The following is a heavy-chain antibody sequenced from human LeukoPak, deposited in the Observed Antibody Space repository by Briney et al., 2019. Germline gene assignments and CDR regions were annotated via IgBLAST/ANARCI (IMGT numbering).Heavy chain of an antibody. V-gene: IGHV4-59*01. CDR1: GGSISSYY. D-gene: IGHD5-18*01. Sequence: SETLSLTCTVSGGSISSYYWSWIRQPPGKGLEWIGYIYYSGSTNYNPSLKSRVTVSVDTSKNQFSLKLSSVTAADTAVYYCATIFGGYSYGSAWYFDLWGRGTLVTVSS. CDR2: IYYSGST. CDR3: ATIFGGYSYGSAWYFDL. J-gene: IGHJ2*01.